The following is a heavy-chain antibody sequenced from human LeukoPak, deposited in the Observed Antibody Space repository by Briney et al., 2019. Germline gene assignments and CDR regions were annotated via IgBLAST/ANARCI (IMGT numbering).Heavy chain of an antibody. Sequence: SETLSLTCTVSGVSISSGGYYWSWIRQHPGKGLEWIGYIYYSGSTYYNPSLKSRVTISVDTSKNQFSLKLSSVTAADTAVYYCARDQHTMSYYYYGMDVWGQGTTVTVSS. CDR3: ARDQHTMSYYYYGMDV. V-gene: IGHV4-31*03. D-gene: IGHD2-21*01. CDR2: IYYSGST. J-gene: IGHJ6*02. CDR1: GVSISSGGYY.